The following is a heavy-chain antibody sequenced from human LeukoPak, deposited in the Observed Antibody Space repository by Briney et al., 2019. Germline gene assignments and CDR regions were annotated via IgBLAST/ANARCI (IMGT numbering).Heavy chain of an antibody. Sequence: SETLSLTCTVSGGSISSYYWSWLRQPPGKGLEWIGYIYYSGSTNYNPSLKSRVTISVDTSKNQFSLKLSSVTAADTAVYYCARVSMIVSDAFDIWGQGTMVTVSS. J-gene: IGHJ3*02. CDR1: GGSISSYY. V-gene: IGHV4-59*01. D-gene: IGHD3-22*01. CDR2: IYYSGST. CDR3: ARVSMIVSDAFDI.